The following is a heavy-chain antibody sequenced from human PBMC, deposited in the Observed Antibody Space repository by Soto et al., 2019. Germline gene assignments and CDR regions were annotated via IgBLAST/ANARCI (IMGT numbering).Heavy chain of an antibody. CDR1: GGTFSSYA. J-gene: IGHJ3*02. CDR2: IIPIFGTA. Sequence: SVKVSCKASGGTFSSYAISWVRQAPGQGLEWMGGIIPIFGTANYAQRFQGRVTITADESTSTAYMELSSLRSEDTAVYYCASTGDYYDSSGYYPPLDAFDIWGQGTMVTVSS. V-gene: IGHV1-69*13. D-gene: IGHD3-22*01. CDR3: ASTGDYYDSSGYYPPLDAFDI.